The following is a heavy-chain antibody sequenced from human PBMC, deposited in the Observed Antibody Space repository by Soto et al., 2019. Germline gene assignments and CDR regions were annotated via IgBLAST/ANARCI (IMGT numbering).Heavy chain of an antibody. CDR1: GGSISSYY. CDR3: ARSQGSPYGRSSNWFDP. D-gene: IGHD3-10*01. V-gene: IGHV4-59*08. J-gene: IGHJ5*02. Sequence: QVQLQESTPGLVKPSETLSLTCTVSGGSISSYYWSWIRQPPGKGLEWIGYIYYSGSTNYNPSLKSRVTISVDTSKNQFSLKLSSVTAADTAVYYCARSQGSPYGRSSNWFDPWGQGTLVTVSS. CDR2: IYYSGST.